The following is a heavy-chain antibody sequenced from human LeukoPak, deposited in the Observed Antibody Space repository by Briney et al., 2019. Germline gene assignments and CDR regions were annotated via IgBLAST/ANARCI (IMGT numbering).Heavy chain of an antibody. V-gene: IGHV1-2*02. J-gene: IGHJ4*02. CDR3: VRRDSSGYYTSDY. CDR2: INPNSGGT. CDR1: GYTFTGYY. D-gene: IGHD3-22*01. Sequence: ASVTVSCKASGYTFTGYYMHWVRQAPGQGLEWMGWINPNSGGTNYAQKFQGRVTMTRDTSISTAYMELSRLRSDDTAVYYCVRRDSSGYYTSDYWGQGTLVTVSS.